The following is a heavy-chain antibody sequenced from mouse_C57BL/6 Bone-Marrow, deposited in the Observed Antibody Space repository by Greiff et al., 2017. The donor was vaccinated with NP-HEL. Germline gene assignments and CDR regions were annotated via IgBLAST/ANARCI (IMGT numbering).Heavy chain of an antibody. Sequence: QVQLKQPGAELVRPGTSVKLSCKASGYTFTSYWMHWVKQRPGQGLEWIGVIDPSDSYTNYNQKFKGKATLTVDTSSSTAYMQLSSLTSEDAAVYYCARELTYWYFDVWGTGTTVTVSS. CDR1: GYTFTSYW. CDR2: IDPSDSYT. D-gene: IGHD1-3*01. V-gene: IGHV1-59*01. CDR3: ARELTYWYFDV. J-gene: IGHJ1*03.